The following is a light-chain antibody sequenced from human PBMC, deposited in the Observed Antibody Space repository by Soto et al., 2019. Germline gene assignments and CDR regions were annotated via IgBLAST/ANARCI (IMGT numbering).Light chain of an antibody. J-gene: IGKJ4*01. CDR3: KQYDSYPLT. CDR1: RGISSY. Sequence: DIQMTQSPSSVSASVGDRVTITCQASRGISSYLAWYQQKPGKAHKLXVYSAYTLQSGVQSRFSGSGSGTEFTLTIRSLQPEDFATYYCKQYDSYPLTFGGGTKVDIK. V-gene: IGKV1-16*01. CDR2: SAY.